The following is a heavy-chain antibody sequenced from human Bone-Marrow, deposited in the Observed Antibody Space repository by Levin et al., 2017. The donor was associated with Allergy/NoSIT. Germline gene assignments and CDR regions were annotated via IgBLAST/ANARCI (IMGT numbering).Heavy chain of an antibody. CDR3: AKAGTTVMLDYSYLDV. V-gene: IGHV3-23*01. J-gene: IGHJ6*03. Sequence: GGSLRLSCRISGFIFADYAMNWVRQAPGRGLEWVSSLDGSSGKTHYADSVKGRFTISREYSKNTPFLQMNSLRVEDTARYYCAKAGTTVMLDYSYLDVWGEGTAVTVSS. D-gene: IGHD4-17*01. CDR2: LDGSSGKT. CDR1: GFIFADYA.